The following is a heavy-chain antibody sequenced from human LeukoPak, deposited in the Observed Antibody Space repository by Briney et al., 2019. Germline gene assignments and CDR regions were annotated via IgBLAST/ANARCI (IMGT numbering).Heavy chain of an antibody. D-gene: IGHD2-2*01. CDR1: GGTFSSYA. V-gene: IGHV1-69*04. J-gene: IGHJ6*02. CDR3: ARDLSRYCSSTSCYLARYYYYGMDV. Sequence: SVKVSCKASGGTFSSYAISWVRQAPGQGLEWMGRIIPILGIANYAQKFQGRVTITADKSTSTAYMELSSLRSEDTAVYYCARDLSRYCSSTSCYLARYYYYGMDVWGQGTTVTVSS. CDR2: IIPILGIA.